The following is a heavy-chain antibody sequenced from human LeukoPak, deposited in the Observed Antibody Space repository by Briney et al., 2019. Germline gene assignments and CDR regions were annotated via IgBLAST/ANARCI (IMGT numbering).Heavy chain of an antibody. CDR2: IYYSGST. D-gene: IGHD2-15*01. J-gene: IGHJ4*02. V-gene: IGHV4-59*12. CDR1: GGSFSGYY. Sequence: SETLSLTCAVYGGSFSGYYWSWIRQPPGKGLEWIGYIYYSGSTNYNPSLKSRVTISVDTSKNQFSLKLSSVTAADTAVYYCARDDGVVVAAPFDYWGQGTLVTVSS. CDR3: ARDDGVVVAAPFDY.